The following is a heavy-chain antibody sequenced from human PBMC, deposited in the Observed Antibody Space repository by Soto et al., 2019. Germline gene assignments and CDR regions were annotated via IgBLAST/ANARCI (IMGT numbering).Heavy chain of an antibody. D-gene: IGHD1-26*01. V-gene: IGHV3-11*01. Sequence: QVQLVESGGGLVKTGGSLRLSCAASGFTFSDNYMTWVRQAPGKGLEWVSSMSNIGGTVRYADSVKGRFTISRDNAKNSLYLQMNSLRVEDTAVYYCARDSLGARDFGMDVWGQGTTVAVSS. CDR2: MSNIGGTV. CDR3: ARDSLGARDFGMDV. J-gene: IGHJ6*02. CDR1: GFTFSDNY.